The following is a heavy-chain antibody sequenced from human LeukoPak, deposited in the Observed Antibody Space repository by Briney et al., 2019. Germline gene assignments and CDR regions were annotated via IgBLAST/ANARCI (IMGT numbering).Heavy chain of an antibody. CDR1: GFTFSSYG. V-gene: IGHV3-33*06. Sequence: GGSLRLSCAASGFTFSSYGMHWVRQAPGKGLEWVAVIWYDGSNKYYADSVKGRFTISRDNSKNTLYLQMNSLRAEDTAVYYSAKAPRLTYSSGDSGQGTLVTVSS. J-gene: IGHJ4*02. D-gene: IGHD6-19*01. CDR3: AKAPRLTYSSGD. CDR2: IWYDGSNK.